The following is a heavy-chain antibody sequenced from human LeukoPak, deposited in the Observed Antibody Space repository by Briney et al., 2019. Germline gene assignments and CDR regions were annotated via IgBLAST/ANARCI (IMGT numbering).Heavy chain of an antibody. J-gene: IGHJ4*02. V-gene: IGHV3-15*01. CDR1: GFTFNKDW. CDR2: IKNKGHGGRT. D-gene: IGHD3-10*01. CDR3: TTSGTPFEY. Sequence: PGGSLRLSCAASGFTFNKDWMSWVRLAPGKGLEWVARIKNKGHGGRTEYDAHVKGRLTVSRDDSKSTLYLQMNSLKTEDTAVYYCTTSGTPFEYWGQGTLVTVSS.